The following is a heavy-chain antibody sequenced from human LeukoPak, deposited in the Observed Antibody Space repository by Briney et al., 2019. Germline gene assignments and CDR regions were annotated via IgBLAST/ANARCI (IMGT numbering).Heavy chain of an antibody. CDR3: AREVTGLAAAGGDAFDI. V-gene: IGHV4-59*01. J-gene: IGHJ3*02. Sequence: SETLSLTCTVSGGSISSYYWSWIRQPPGEGLEWIGYIYYSGSTNYNPSLKSRVTISVDTSKNQFSLKLSSVTAADTAVYYCAREVTGLAAAGGDAFDIWGQGTMVTVSS. CDR1: GGSISSYY. D-gene: IGHD6-13*01. CDR2: IYYSGST.